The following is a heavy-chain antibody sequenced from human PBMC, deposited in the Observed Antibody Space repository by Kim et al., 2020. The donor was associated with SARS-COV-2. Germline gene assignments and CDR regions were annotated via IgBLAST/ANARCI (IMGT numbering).Heavy chain of an antibody. CDR1: GFTFDDYA. Sequence: GGSLRLSCAASGFTFDDYAMHWVRQAPGKGLEWVSGISWNSGSIGYADSVKGRFTISRDNAKNSLYLQMNSLRAEDTALYYCAKAVAGTGTFDYWGQGTL. J-gene: IGHJ4*02. D-gene: IGHD6-19*01. CDR3: AKAVAGTGTFDY. V-gene: IGHV3-9*01. CDR2: ISWNSGSI.